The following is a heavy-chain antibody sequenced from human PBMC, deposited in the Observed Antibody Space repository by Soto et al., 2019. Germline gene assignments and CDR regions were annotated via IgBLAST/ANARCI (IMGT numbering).Heavy chain of an antibody. CDR2: IYDSENT. CDR1: GGSISSGGYY. D-gene: IGHD3-22*01. Sequence: ASETLSLTCTVSGGSISSGGYYWSWIRQHPGKGLEWIGYIYDSENTDYNPSLKSRATITVDTSKNQFSLKLSSVTAADTAVYYCAREYYYDSSKAFDIWGQGPMGTVSS. CDR3: AREYYYDSSKAFDI. J-gene: IGHJ3*02. V-gene: IGHV4-31*03.